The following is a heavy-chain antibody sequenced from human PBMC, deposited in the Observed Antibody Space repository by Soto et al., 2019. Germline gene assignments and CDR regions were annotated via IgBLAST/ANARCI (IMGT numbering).Heavy chain of an antibody. CDR2: ISAYNGNT. V-gene: IGHV1-18*04. J-gene: IGHJ3*02. Sequence: QVQLVQSGAEVKKPGASVKVSCKASGYTFTSYGISWVRQAPGQGLEWMGWISAYNGNTNYAQKLQGRVTMTTDTSTSTAYIELRSLRSDDTAVYYCARDYDILTGQPTNAFDIWGQGTMVTVSS. CDR1: GYTFTSYG. CDR3: ARDYDILTGQPTNAFDI. D-gene: IGHD3-9*01.